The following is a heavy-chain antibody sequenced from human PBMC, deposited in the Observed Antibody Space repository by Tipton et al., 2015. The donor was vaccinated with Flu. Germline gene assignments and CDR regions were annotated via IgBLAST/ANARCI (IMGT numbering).Heavy chain of an antibody. D-gene: IGHD4-17*01. CDR2: IYHSGST. V-gene: IGHV4-38-2*01. CDR1: GYSISSGYY. Sequence: TLSLTCAVSGYSISSGYYWGWIRQPPGKGLGWIGSIYHSGSTYYNPSLKSRVTISVGTSKNQFSLKLSSVTAADTAVYYCARHSSTDYGDYLNFDYWGQGTLVTVSS. CDR3: ARHSSTDYGDYLNFDY. J-gene: IGHJ4*02.